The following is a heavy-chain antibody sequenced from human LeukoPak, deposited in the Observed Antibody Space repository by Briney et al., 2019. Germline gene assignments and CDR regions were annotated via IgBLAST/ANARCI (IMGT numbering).Heavy chain of an antibody. CDR1: GGSISSSSYY. CDR3: ARHGDGYKSGLVSY. CDR2: IYYSGST. D-gene: IGHD5-24*01. J-gene: IGHJ4*02. Sequence: SETLSLTCTVSGGSISSSSYYWGWIRQPPGKGLEWIGSIYYSGSTYYNPSLKSRVTISVDTSKNQFSLKLSSVTAADTAVYYCARHGDGYKSGLVSYWGQGTLVTVSS. V-gene: IGHV4-39*01.